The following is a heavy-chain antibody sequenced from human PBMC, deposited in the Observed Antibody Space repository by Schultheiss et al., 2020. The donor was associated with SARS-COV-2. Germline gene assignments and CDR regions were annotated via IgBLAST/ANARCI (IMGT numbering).Heavy chain of an antibody. Sequence: GGSLRLSCAASGFTFSKYGMHWARQAPGKGLEWVAVIWYDGSNKYYGDSVKGRFTISRDNSKNTLYLQMNSLRADDTAVYYCARERGGDGYPDYFQHWGQGTLVTVSS. CDR3: ARERGGDGYPDYFQH. CDR1: GFTFSKYG. CDR2: IWYDGSNK. D-gene: IGHD5-24*01. J-gene: IGHJ1*01. V-gene: IGHV3-33*01.